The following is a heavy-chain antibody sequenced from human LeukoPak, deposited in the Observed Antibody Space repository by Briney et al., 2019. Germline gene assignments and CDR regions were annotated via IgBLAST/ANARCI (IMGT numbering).Heavy chain of an antibody. D-gene: IGHD2-2*01. CDR2: INPNDGDT. CDR1: GYTFTDYY. Sequence: ASVNVSCKASGYTFTDYYMHWVRQPAGQGVEWMGWINPNDGDTYYAQKFQGRVTMNRDTSINTAHMEVSRLRSDDTAVYYCARANFLYCSSSSCLFDYWGQGTLVTVSS. CDR3: ARANFLYCSSSSCLFDY. J-gene: IGHJ4*02. V-gene: IGHV1-2*02.